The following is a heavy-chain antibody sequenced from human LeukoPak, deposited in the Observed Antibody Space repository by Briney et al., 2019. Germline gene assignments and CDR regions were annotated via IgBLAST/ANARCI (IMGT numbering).Heavy chain of an antibody. D-gene: IGHD1-26*01. J-gene: IGHJ5*02. CDR3: ARERAGFDP. CDR1: GDTVSSNRAG. Sequence: SRSLSVTSAISGDTVSSNRAGWSWVRHSRWRGLEWLGRTYYRSKWYNDYAVSVKSRITINPDTSQNQFSLQLNSVTPEATAVYYCARERAGFDPWGQGPLVTVSS. V-gene: IGHV6-1*01. CDR2: TYYRSKWYN.